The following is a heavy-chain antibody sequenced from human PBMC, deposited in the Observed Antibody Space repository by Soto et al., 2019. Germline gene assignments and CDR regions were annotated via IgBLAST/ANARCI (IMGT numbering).Heavy chain of an antibody. CDR2: ISAYNGNT. J-gene: IGHJ4*02. CDR3: ARDIVLVQAGEPFDY. CDR1: GYTFTSYG. D-gene: IGHD2-2*01. V-gene: IGHV1-18*01. Sequence: ASVKVSCKASGYTFTSYGISWVRQAPRQGLEWMGWISAYNGNTNYAQKLQGRVTMTTDTSTSTAYMELRSLRSDDTAVYYCARDIVLVQAGEPFDYWGQGTLVTVSS.